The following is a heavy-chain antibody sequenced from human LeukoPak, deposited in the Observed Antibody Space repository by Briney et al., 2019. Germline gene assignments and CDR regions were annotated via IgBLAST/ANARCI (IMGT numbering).Heavy chain of an antibody. CDR3: ARVVAATVTYYYDSSGYYYFDY. V-gene: IGHV1-69*04. J-gene: IGHJ4*01. D-gene: IGHD3-22*01. CDR2: IIPILGIA. Sequence: SVKVSCKASGGTFSSYAISWVRQAPGQGLEWMGRIIPILGIANYAQKFQGRVTITADKSTSTAYMELSSLRSEDTAVYYCARVVAATVTYYYDSSGYYYFDYWGHGTLVTVPS. CDR1: GGTFSSYA.